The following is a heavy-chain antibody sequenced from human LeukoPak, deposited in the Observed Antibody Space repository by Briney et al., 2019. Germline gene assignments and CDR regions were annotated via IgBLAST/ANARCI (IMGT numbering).Heavy chain of an antibody. CDR2: ISYDGSNK. J-gene: IGHJ4*02. CDR3: AKDLSYGDYSFDY. CDR1: GFSFSSYG. V-gene: IGHV3-30*18. D-gene: IGHD4-17*01. Sequence: GGSLRLSCAASGFSFSSYGMRWVRQAPGKGLGWVSVISYDGSNKYYADSVKGRFTISRDNSKNTLYLQMNSLRAEDTAVYYCAKDLSYGDYSFDYWGQGTLVTVSS.